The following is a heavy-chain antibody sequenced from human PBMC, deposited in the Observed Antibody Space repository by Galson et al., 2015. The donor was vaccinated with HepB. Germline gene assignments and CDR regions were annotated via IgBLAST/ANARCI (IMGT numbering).Heavy chain of an antibody. CDR2: IWFDGTNK. CDR3: ARDEGDAMGV. V-gene: IGHV3-33*08. CDR1: GFTFSNNN. Sequence: SLRLSCAASGFTFSNNNMHWVRQAPGKGLQWVAVIWFDGTNKFHGDSVKGRFTISRDNSNNTLFLQMSSLRAEDTAVYYCARDEGDAMGVWGQGTTVTVSS. J-gene: IGHJ6*02.